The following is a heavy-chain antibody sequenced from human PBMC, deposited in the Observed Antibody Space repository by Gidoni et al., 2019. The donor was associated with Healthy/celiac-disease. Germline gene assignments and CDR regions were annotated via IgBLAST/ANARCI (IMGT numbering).Heavy chain of an antibody. CDR3: AKDFYYYDSSGYYAFDI. Sequence: EVQLVESGGGLVEPGRSLGRSCAASGFTFDDYAMHWVRQAPGKGLVWVSGISWKSGSIGYADSVKGRFTISRDNAKNSLYLQRNSLRAEDTALYYCAKDFYYYDSSGYYAFDIWGQGTMVTVSS. D-gene: IGHD3-22*01. CDR1: GFTFDDYA. V-gene: IGHV3-9*01. J-gene: IGHJ3*02. CDR2: ISWKSGSI.